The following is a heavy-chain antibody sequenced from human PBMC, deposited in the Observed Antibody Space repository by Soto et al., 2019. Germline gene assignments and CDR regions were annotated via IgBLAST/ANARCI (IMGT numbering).Heavy chain of an antibody. D-gene: IGHD5-18*01. CDR3: AGIRPPLY. J-gene: IGHJ4*02. CDR1: GFTVSSNY. Sequence: EVQLVESGGGLVQPGGSLRLSCAVSGFTVSSNYMSWVRRGPGKGLEWVSVIYSGGSTYYADSVKGRFTISRDNSKNTLYLQMNSLSAEDTAVYYCAGIRPPLYWGQGTLVTVSS. V-gene: IGHV3-66*01. CDR2: IYSGGST.